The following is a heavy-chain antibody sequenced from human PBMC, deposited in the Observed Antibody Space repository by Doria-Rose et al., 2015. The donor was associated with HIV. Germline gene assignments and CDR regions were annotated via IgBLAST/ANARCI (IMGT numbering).Heavy chain of an antibody. CDR2: ISYDGSNK. CDR1: GFTFSSFA. J-gene: IGHJ3*02. Sequence: VKPGRSLRLSCAAPGFTFSSFAMHWVRQAPGKGLEWVAFISYDGSNKYYPDSVKGRFTISRDNSKNTLYLQMNSLRTEDTAVYYCARDRGYFSSDDTFDIWGQGTMVTVSS. D-gene: IGHD6-25*01. V-gene: IGHV3-30*04. CDR3: ARDRGYFSSDDTFDI.